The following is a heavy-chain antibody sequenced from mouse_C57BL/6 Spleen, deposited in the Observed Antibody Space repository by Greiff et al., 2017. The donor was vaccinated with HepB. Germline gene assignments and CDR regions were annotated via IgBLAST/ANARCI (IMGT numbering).Heavy chain of an antibody. CDR3: ARRKYYGWDY. CDR2: INPSTGGT. CDR1: GYSFTGYY. J-gene: IGHJ2*01. D-gene: IGHD1-1*01. Sequence: EVQLVESGPELVKPGASVKISCKASGYSFTGYYMHWVKQSSEKSLEWIGEINPSTGGTSYNQKFKGKATLTVDKSSSTAYMQLKSLTSEDSAVYYCARRKYYGWDYWGQGTTLTVSS. V-gene: IGHV1-43*01.